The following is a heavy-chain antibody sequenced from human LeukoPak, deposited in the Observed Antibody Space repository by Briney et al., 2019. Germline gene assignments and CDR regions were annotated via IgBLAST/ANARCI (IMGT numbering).Heavy chain of an antibody. Sequence: SETLSLTCTVSGGSITSTSHYWGWIRQPPGKGLEWIGNIFNSGSFYHGWTYSNPSLKSRITISVDTSKNQFSLKLSSVTAADTAVYYCARLKYYYGSGSLQYGLDYWGQGTLVTVSS. J-gene: IGHJ4*02. V-gene: IGHV4-39*07. D-gene: IGHD3-10*01. CDR3: ARLKYYYGSGSLQYGLDY. CDR2: IFNSGSFYHGWT. CDR1: GGSITSTSHY.